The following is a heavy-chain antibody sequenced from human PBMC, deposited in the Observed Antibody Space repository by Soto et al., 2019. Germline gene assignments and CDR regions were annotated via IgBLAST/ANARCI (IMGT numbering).Heavy chain of an antibody. CDR3: ARAWTATAGWANWFDR. CDR1: GGSISGEGYY. Sequence: QVQLQEWGPGLVEPSQTLSLTCTVSGGSISGEGYYWSWIRQYSGRGLEWIGYIHYSGSTYYNPSLKSRVIISVDTSKTQFFLNLSSVTAADTAVYYCARAWTATAGWANWFDRWGQGTLVTVSS. D-gene: IGHD6-13*01. CDR2: IHYSGST. V-gene: IGHV4-31*03. J-gene: IGHJ5*02.